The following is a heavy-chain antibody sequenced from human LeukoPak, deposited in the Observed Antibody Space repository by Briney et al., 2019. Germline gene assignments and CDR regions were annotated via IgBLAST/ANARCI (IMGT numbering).Heavy chain of an antibody. D-gene: IGHD2-2*01. CDR1: GGSISSYY. J-gene: IGHJ6*03. Sequence: PSETLSLTCTVSGGSISSYYWSWLRQPPGKGLEWLGYIYYSGSTNYNPSLKSRVTISVDTSKNQFSLKLSSVTAADTAVYYCARYNYCSSTSCYYYYYYMDVWGKGTTVTVSS. V-gene: IGHV4-59*01. CDR3: ARYNYCSSTSCYYYYYYMDV. CDR2: IYYSGST.